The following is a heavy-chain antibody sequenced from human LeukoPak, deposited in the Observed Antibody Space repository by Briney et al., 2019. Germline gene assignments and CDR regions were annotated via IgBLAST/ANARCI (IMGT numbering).Heavy chain of an antibody. J-gene: IGHJ6*03. CDR3: TRHVAGSSGWTGAYYYYYYMDV. CDR2: IRSKANSYAT. D-gene: IGHD6-19*01. Sequence: PGGSLRLSCAASGFTFSGSAMHWVRQASGKGLEWVGRIRSKANSYATAYAASVKGRFTISRDDSKNTAYLQMNSLKTEDTAVYYCTRHVAGSSGWTGAYYYYYYMDVWGKGTTATVSS. V-gene: IGHV3-73*01. CDR1: GFTFSGSA.